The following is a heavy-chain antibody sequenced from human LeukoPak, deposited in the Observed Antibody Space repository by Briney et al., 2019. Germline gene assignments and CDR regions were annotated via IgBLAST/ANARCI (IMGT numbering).Heavy chain of an antibody. D-gene: IGHD6-13*01. J-gene: IGHJ4*02. V-gene: IGHV3-23*01. Sequence: GGSLRLSCAASGITFSSYGMSWVRQAPGKGLEWVSSISSTGGTTYYADSVKGRFTISRDNSKNTLYLQMNSLRAEDTAIYYCAKDQGAAAGTDLFDYWGQGTLVTVSS. CDR2: ISSTGGTT. CDR3: AKDQGAAAGTDLFDY. CDR1: GITFSSYG.